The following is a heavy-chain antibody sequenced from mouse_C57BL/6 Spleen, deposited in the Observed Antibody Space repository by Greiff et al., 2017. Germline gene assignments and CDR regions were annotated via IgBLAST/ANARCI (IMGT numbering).Heavy chain of an antibody. V-gene: IGHV1-15*01. CDR3: TREERYFDV. J-gene: IGHJ1*03. Sequence: VKLQESGAELVRPGASVTLSCKASGYTFTDYEMHWVKQTPVHGLEWIGAIDPETGGTAYNQKFKGKAILTADKSSSTAYMELRSLTSEDSAVYYCTREERYFDVWGTGTTVTVSS. CDR2: IDPETGGT. CDR1: GYTFTDYE.